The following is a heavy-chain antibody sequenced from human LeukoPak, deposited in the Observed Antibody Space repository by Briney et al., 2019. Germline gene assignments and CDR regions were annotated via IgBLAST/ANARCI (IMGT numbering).Heavy chain of an antibody. Sequence: PGRSLRLSCAASGFTFRTYGFHWVRRAPGKGLEWVAVIWYDGSKEYYTDSVKGRFTISKDNSKNTVYLQMDSLRADDTALYYCARDIQVGTFDVWGQGTMVTV. CDR2: IWYDGSKE. J-gene: IGHJ3*01. D-gene: IGHD1-1*01. V-gene: IGHV3-33*01. CDR3: ARDIQVGTFDV. CDR1: GFTFRTYG.